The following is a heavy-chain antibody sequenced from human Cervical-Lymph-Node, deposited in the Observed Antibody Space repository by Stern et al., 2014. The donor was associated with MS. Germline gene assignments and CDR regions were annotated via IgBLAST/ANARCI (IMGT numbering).Heavy chain of an antibody. Sequence: VQLVESGAEVKKPGSSVKVSCKASGGSFRNHAINWVRQAPGQGLEWMGGIVPSLGTTKYAQKLQGRLTITADDSTSTAYMELTSLTSEDTAIYYCARVWERIATRPRYWYFDLWGRGSLVTVSS. V-gene: IGHV1-69*01. J-gene: IGHJ2*01. D-gene: IGHD6-6*01. CDR1: GGSFRNHA. CDR2: IVPSLGTT. CDR3: ARVWERIATRPRYWYFDL.